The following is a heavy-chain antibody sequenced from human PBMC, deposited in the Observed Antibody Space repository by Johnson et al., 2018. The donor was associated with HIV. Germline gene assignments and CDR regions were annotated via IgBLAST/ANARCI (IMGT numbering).Heavy chain of an antibody. J-gene: IGHJ3*02. CDR3: TAHYRNAFDI. V-gene: IGHV3-15*01. CDR2: IKSKSDGGTT. Sequence: LVESGGGLVKPGGSLRLSCAASGFTFSDAWMGWVRQAPGKGLEWVGRIKSKSDGGTTDYAAPVEGRCTISRDDSKNTLYVQMNSLKTEDTALYYCTAHYRNAFDIWGQGTMVTVSS. D-gene: IGHD1-26*01. CDR1: GFTFSDAW.